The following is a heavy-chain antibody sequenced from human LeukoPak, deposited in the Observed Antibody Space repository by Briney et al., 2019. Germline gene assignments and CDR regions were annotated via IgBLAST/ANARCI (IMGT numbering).Heavy chain of an antibody. CDR2: INTDGFST. V-gene: IGHV3-74*01. CDR1: GFISSSYW. D-gene: IGHD4-17*01. CDR3: AGSRTYGDYGRGLDY. J-gene: IGHJ4*02. Sequence: YPGGSLRLSCAASGFISSSYWMHWVRQPPGKGLVYIACINTDGFSTSYADSVKGRFTISRDNAKNTLYLQMNSLRAEDTAVYYCAGSRTYGDYGRGLDYWGQGTLVTVSS.